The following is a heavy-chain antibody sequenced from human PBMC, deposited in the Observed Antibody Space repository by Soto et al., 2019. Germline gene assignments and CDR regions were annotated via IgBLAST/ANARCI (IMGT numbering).Heavy chain of an antibody. Sequence: HPGGSLRLSCAASGFTFDDYAMHWVRQAPGKGLEWVSGISWNSGSIDYADSVKGRFTISRDNAKNSLYLQMNSLRAEDTAVYYCAREDLVPQYPTQWLPTADYWGQGTLVTVSS. CDR1: GFTFDDYA. V-gene: IGHV3-9*01. CDR2: ISWNSGSI. J-gene: IGHJ4*02. CDR3: AREDLVPQYPTQWLPTADY. D-gene: IGHD6-19*01.